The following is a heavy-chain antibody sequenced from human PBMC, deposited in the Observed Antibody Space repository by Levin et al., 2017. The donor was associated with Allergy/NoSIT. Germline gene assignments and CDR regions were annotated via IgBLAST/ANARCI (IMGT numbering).Heavy chain of an antibody. V-gene: IGHV3-23*01. D-gene: IGHD1-14*01. CDR3: TKNGRNFPADC. CDR2: IYAGGDIT. CDR1: GFTFSTYA. Sequence: AGGSLRLSCTASGFTFSTYAMNWVRQAPGKGLDWVGAIYAGGDITYYADSVRGRFTVSRDNSKNTLYLQMNSLRGEDTAVYYCTKNGRNFPADCWGQGILVTVSS. J-gene: IGHJ4*02.